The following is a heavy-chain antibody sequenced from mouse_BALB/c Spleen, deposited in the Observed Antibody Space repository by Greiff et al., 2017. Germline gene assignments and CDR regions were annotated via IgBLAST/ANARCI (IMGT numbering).Heavy chain of an antibody. CDR2: ISSGSSTI. Sequence: DVQLQESGGGLVQPGGSRKLSCAASGFTFSSFGMHWVRQAPEKGLEWVAYISSGSSTIYYADTVKGRFTISRDNPKNTLFLQMTSLRSEDTAMYYCARAGFYYAMDYWGQGTSVTVSS. CDR1: GFTFSSFG. CDR3: ARAGFYYAMDY. V-gene: IGHV5-17*02. J-gene: IGHJ4*01.